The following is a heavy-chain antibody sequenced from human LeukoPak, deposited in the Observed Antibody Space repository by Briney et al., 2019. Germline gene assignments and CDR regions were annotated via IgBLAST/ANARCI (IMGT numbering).Heavy chain of an antibody. D-gene: IGHD3-22*01. CDR3: AREDLDSSGYRDQDAFDI. CDR2: IYYSGST. J-gene: IGHJ3*02. V-gene: IGHV4-59*01. Sequence: SETLSLTCTVSGGSISSYHWSWIRQPPGKGLEWIGYIYYSGSTNYNPSLKSRVTISVDTSKNQFSLKLSSVTAADTAVYYCAREDLDSSGYRDQDAFDIWGQGTMVTVSS. CDR1: GGSISSYH.